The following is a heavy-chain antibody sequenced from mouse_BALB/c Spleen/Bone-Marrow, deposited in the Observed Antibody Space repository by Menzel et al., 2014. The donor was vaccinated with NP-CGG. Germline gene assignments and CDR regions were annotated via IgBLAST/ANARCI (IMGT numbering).Heavy chain of an antibody. J-gene: IGHJ2*01. Sequence: EVKLVESGGGLVKPGGSLKLSCAASGFTFSDYYMYWVRQTPEKSLEWVATISDGGSYTYYPDSVKGRFTISRDNAKNNLYLQMSSLKSEDTDMYYCARGSSYFDYWGQGTTLTVSS. CDR2: ISDGGSYT. CDR3: ARGSSYFDY. CDR1: GFTFSDYY. V-gene: IGHV5-4*02. D-gene: IGHD1-1*01.